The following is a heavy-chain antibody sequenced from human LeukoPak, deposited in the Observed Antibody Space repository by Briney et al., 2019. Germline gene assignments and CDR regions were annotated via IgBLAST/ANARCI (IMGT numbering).Heavy chain of an antibody. V-gene: IGHV5-51*01. J-gene: IGHJ6*02. D-gene: IGHD3-10*01. CDR3: ARHGFGSGDGMDV. CDR2: IYPAASDT. CDR1: GSSFTSYW. Sequence: GESLKISCKGFGSSFTSYWIGWVRQLPGKGLEWMGIIYPAASDTRYSPSFQGQVTISADKSVTTAYLQWNSLQASDSATYYCARHGFGSGDGMDVWGQGTTVTVSS.